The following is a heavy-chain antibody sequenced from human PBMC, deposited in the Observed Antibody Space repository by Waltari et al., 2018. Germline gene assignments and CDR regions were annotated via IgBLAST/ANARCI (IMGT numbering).Heavy chain of an antibody. V-gene: IGHV1-8*02. CDR2: VNPTSGDA. CDR3: ARGKAVVVSDNYFDP. Sequence: QVKLVQSGPEVKKPGASVRVSCRASGYSFKNYDINWVRQVAGQGLEWMGWVNPTSGDAGPAQIFQGRLTLMANTSINTAYMELRGLTFGDTATYYCARGKAVVVSDNYFDPWGQGTPVTVSS. CDR1: GYSFKNYD. D-gene: IGHD2-21*01. J-gene: IGHJ5*02.